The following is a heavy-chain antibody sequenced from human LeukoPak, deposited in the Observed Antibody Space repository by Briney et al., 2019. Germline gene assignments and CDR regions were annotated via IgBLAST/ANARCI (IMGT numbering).Heavy chain of an antibody. CDR1: GGTFSGYA. CDR3: ASPSRRYYYDSSGYYPPDAFDI. D-gene: IGHD3-22*01. V-gene: IGHV1-69*05. CDR2: IIPIFGTA. Sequence: ASVKVSCKTSGGTFSGYAISWIRQAPGQGLEWMGRIIPIFGTANYAQKFQGRVTITTDESTSTAYMELSSLRSEDTAVYYCASPSRRYYYDSSGYYPPDAFDIWGQGTMVTVSS. J-gene: IGHJ3*02.